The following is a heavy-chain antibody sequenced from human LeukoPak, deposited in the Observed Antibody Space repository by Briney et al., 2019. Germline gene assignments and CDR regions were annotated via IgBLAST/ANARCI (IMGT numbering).Heavy chain of an antibody. CDR2: IYSDETT. V-gene: IGHV3-53*01. CDR3: AKSRSGTYYT. J-gene: IGHJ5*02. Sequence: GGSLRLSCAASGFTVSTNYMTWVRQAPGKGLEWVSVIYSDETTYYADSVKGRFTISRDNSKNTLYLQMNSLRAEDTAVYYCAKSRSGTYYTWGQGTLVTVSS. D-gene: IGHD3-10*01. CDR1: GFTVSTNY.